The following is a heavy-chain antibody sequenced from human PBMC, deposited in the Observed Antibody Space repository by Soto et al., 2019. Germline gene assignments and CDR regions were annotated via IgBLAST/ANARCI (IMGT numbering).Heavy chain of an antibody. CDR1: GYTFTSYG. Sequence: ASVKVSCKASGYTFTSYGISWVRQAPGQGLEWMGWISAYNGNTNYAQKLQGRVTMTTDTSASTAYMELRSLRSDDTAVYYCARERSRWSCYSDYYYYYYGMDVWGRGTTVTVSS. V-gene: IGHV1-18*01. CDR3: ARERSRWSCYSDYYYYYYGMDV. CDR2: ISAYNGNT. D-gene: IGHD3-3*01. J-gene: IGHJ6*02.